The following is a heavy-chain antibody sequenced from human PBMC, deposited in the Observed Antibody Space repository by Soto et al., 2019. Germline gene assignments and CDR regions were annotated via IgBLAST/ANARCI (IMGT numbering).Heavy chain of an antibody. V-gene: IGHV3-33*01. D-gene: IGHD3-10*01. CDR3: ARWVWFGSGGFDY. J-gene: IGHJ4*02. Sequence: QVQLVESGGGVGQPGRSLRLSCAASGFTFSSYGMHWVRQAPGKGLEWVAVIWYDGSNKYYADSVKGRFTISRDNSKNTLYLQMNSLRAEDTAVYYCARWVWFGSGGFDYWGQGTLVTVSS. CDR2: IWYDGSNK. CDR1: GFTFSSYG.